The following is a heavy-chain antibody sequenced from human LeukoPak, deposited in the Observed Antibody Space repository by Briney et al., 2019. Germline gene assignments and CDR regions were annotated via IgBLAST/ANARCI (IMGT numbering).Heavy chain of an antibody. Sequence: GASVKVSCKVSGYTLTELSMYWVRQAPGKGLEWMGGFDPEDGETIYAQKFQGRVTMTEDTSTDTAYMELSSLRSEDTAVYYCATFRYHYDSSGYKYWGQGTLVTVSS. CDR1: GYTLTELS. CDR3: ATFRYHYDSSGYKY. CDR2: FDPEDGET. V-gene: IGHV1-24*01. D-gene: IGHD3-22*01. J-gene: IGHJ4*02.